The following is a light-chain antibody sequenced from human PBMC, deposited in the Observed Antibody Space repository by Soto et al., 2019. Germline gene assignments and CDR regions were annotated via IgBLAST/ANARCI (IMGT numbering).Light chain of an antibody. CDR2: GAS. V-gene: IGKV3-15*01. CDR3: QQYKQWPVA. Sequence: VMTQSPTTLSVSPGERATLSYRASHSVGSNLAWYQQNPGQAPRLLIYGASTRATGVPARFSGSGSATQFTLTISSLQSEDFGFYYCQQYKQWPVAFGGGTKVEIK. CDR1: HSVGSN. J-gene: IGKJ4*01.